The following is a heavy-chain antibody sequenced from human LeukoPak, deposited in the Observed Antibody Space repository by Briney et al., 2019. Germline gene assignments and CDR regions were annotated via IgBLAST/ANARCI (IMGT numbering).Heavy chain of an antibody. CDR2: MNPNSGNT. CDR1: GYTFTSYD. V-gene: IGHV1-8*01. D-gene: IGHD2-2*01. J-gene: IGHJ5*02. Sequence: ASVKVSCKASGYTFTSYDINWVRQATGQGLEWMGWMNPNSGNTGYAQKFQGRVTMTRNTSISTAYMELSSLRSEDTAAYYCARVRAVVVPAAMSRAPLGRYNWFDPWGQGTLVTVSS. CDR3: ARVRAVVVPAAMSRAPLGRYNWFDP.